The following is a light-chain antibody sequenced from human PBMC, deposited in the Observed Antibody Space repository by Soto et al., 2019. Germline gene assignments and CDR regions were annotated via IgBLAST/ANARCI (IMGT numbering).Light chain of an antibody. Sequence: QSALTQPASVSGSPGQSITISCTGTSSDVGNYNLVSWYQQHPGKAPKLMIYEGSKRPSGVSNRFSGSKSGNTASLTISILQAEDEADYYCCSHEGSSTYVFGTGTKVTVL. CDR3: CSHEGSSTYV. V-gene: IGLV2-23*01. CDR2: EGS. CDR1: SSDVGNYNL. J-gene: IGLJ1*01.